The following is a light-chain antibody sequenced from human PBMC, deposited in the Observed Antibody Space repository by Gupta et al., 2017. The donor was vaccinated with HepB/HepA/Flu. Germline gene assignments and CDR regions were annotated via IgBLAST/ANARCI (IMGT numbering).Light chain of an antibody. CDR2: DDV. CDR1: NIGSYS. Sequence: SSVLPPPPSASVSPATTATITCAGSNIGSYSVHWYHPKPGQDPVLCGFDDVDRHSEIPERFSGSNAGTTATPKLVRVEAGDEAGYYCQVQDTNSDIWVFGGGIKLTVL. J-gene: IGLJ3*02. V-gene: IGLV3-21*03. CDR3: QVQDTNSDIWV.